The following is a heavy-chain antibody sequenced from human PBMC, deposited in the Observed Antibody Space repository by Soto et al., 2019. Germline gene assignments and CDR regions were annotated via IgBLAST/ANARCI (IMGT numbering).Heavy chain of an antibody. Sequence: QVQLVESGGGVVQPGRSLRLSCAASGFTFSSYGMHWVRQAPGKGLEWVAVIWYDGSNKYYADSVKGRFTISRDNSKNTRYLQMTSLIAEDTAVYYCARGGAAYGSAYGMDVWGQGTTVTVSS. CDR3: ARGGAAYGSAYGMDV. CDR1: GFTFSSYG. CDR2: IWYDGSNK. D-gene: IGHD3-10*01. V-gene: IGHV3-33*01. J-gene: IGHJ6*02.